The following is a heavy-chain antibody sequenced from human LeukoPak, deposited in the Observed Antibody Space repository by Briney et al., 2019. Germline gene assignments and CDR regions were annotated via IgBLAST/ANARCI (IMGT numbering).Heavy chain of an antibody. CDR3: ARVRDIPL. CDR2: IGSKSGDT. CDR1: GYTFTDHY. Sequence: ASVKVSCKASGYTFTDHYLHWRRQAPGQGLEWMGWIGSKSGDTGYAQKFQGRVTMSRDTSISTVYLDLSRLTSDDTAVYYCARVRDIPLWGQGTLVTVSS. D-gene: IGHD3-9*01. V-gene: IGHV1-2*02. J-gene: IGHJ4*02.